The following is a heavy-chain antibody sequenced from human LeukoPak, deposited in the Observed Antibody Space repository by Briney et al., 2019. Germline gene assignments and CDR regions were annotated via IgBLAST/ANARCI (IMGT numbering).Heavy chain of an antibody. CDR1: GGSISSYY. D-gene: IGHD1-26*01. CDR3: ASYDRTSGTYYFDY. V-gene: IGHV4-4*08. Sequence: SETLSLACTVSGGSISSYYWTWTRQPPGKGLEWIGYVYHTGTTIYNPSLKSRVTMSVDTSRNQFSLKLTSVTAADTAVYYCASYDRTSGTYYFDYWGQGTLVTVSS. J-gene: IGHJ4*02. CDR2: VYHTGTT.